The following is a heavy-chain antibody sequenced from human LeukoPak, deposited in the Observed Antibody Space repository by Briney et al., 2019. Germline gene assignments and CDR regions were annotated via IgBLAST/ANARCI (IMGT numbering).Heavy chain of an antibody. CDR3: AKADYGDYVGHAFDI. J-gene: IGHJ3*02. D-gene: IGHD4-17*01. V-gene: IGHV3-23*01. CDR1: GFTLSSYD. CDR2: ISGSGGST. Sequence: GGSLRLSCAASGFTLSSYDMSWVRQAPGKGLEWVSGISGSGGSTYYADSVKGRFTISRDNSKNTLYLQMNSLRAEDTAVYYCAKADYGDYVGHAFDIWGQGTMVTVSS.